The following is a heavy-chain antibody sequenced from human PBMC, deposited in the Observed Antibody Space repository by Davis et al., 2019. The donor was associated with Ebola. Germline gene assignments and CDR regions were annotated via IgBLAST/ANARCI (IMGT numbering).Heavy chain of an antibody. CDR2: IYHTGPT. Sequence: MPSETLSLTCAVSGDSIISSKWWSWLRQPPGKGLEWIGEIYHTGPTNYNPSLKSRVTISIDKSKNHFSLTLTSLTAADTAVYYCAREEAKYYYDSSGYYSRSYGMDVWGKGTTVTVSS. CDR1: GDSIISSKW. J-gene: IGHJ6*04. V-gene: IGHV4-4*02. D-gene: IGHD3-22*01. CDR3: AREEAKYYYDSSGYYSRSYGMDV.